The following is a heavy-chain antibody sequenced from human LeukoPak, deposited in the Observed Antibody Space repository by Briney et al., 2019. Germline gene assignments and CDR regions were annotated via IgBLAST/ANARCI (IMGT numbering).Heavy chain of an antibody. CDR3: ARVIGYCSGGSCYVDWFNP. Sequence: GGSLRLSCAASGFTFSDYYMRWIRQAPGKGLEWVSYISSSGSTIYYADSVKGRFTISRDNAKNSLYLQMNSLRAEDTAVYYCARVIGYCSGGSCYVDWFNPWGQGTLVTVSS. D-gene: IGHD2-15*01. J-gene: IGHJ5*02. CDR2: ISSSGSTI. CDR1: GFTFSDYY. V-gene: IGHV3-11*01.